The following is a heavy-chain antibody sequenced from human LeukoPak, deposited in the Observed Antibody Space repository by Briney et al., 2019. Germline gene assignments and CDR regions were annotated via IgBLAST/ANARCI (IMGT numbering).Heavy chain of an antibody. CDR2: INPDSGGT. Sequence: ASEKVSCKASKYTFTGYYVHWVRQAPGQGLEWMGWINPDSGGTNYAQKFQGRITMTRDTYISTAYMELSRLRSDDTAVYYCARGPYNWKYRWFDPWGQGTLVTVSS. J-gene: IGHJ5*02. D-gene: IGHD1-20*01. CDR1: KYTFTGYY. CDR3: ARGPYNWKYRWFDP. V-gene: IGHV1-2*02.